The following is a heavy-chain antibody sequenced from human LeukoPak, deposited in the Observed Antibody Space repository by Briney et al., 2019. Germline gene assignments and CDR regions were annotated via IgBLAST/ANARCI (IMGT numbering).Heavy chain of an antibody. J-gene: IGHJ4*02. V-gene: IGHV3-33*01. CDR2: IWNDGTNT. CDR1: GFSFSTYG. CDR3: AGYTPPGGDFYFDY. Sequence: PGGSLRLSCAASGFSFSTYGMHWVRQAPGKGLEWVALIWNDGTNTYYADSVKDRFTISRDNSKNTLYLQMNSLRAEDTAVYYCAGYTPPGGDFYFDYWGQRTLVIVSS. D-gene: IGHD5-12*01.